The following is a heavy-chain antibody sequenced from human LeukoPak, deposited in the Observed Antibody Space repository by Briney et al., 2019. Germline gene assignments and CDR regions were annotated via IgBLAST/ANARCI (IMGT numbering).Heavy chain of an antibody. J-gene: IGHJ5*02. Sequence: GLSLRLSCAASGFTFSAYWMSWVRQAPGKGLEWVANIKRDGSEKYYVDSVEGRFTISRDNAKNSLYLQMNSLRAEDTAVYYCARDLGSSNSYYNWFDPWGQGTLVTVSS. CDR2: IKRDGSEK. CDR1: GFTFSAYW. D-gene: IGHD1-26*01. V-gene: IGHV3-7*01. CDR3: ARDLGSSNSYYNWFDP.